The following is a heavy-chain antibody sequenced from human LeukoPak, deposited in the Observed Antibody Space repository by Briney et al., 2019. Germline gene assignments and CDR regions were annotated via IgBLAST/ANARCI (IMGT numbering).Heavy chain of an antibody. J-gene: IGHJ3*02. CDR3: AKEGPVTGAFDI. Sequence: GGSLRLSCAASGFTFDDFAMHWVRQAPGKGLEWVSGITWNSGSLGYADSVKGRFTISRDNAKNTLYLQMNSLRAEDTAVYYCAKEGPVTGAFDIWGQGTMVTVSS. CDR2: ITWNSGSL. CDR1: GFTFDDFA. D-gene: IGHD5-18*01. V-gene: IGHV3-9*01.